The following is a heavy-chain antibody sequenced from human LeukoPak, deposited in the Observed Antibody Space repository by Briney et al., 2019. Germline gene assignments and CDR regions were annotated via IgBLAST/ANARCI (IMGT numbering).Heavy chain of an antibody. D-gene: IGHD3-10*01. CDR1: GFTFSSYS. CDR3: AREGYYGAFDI. V-gene: IGHV3-48*02. Sequence: GGSLRLSCAASGFTFSSYSMNWVRQAPGKGLEWVSYISSSGNTIYYADSVKGRFTISRDNAKNSLSLQMNSLTDEDTAVYYCAREGYYGAFDIWGQGTIVTVSS. J-gene: IGHJ3*02. CDR2: ISSSGNTI.